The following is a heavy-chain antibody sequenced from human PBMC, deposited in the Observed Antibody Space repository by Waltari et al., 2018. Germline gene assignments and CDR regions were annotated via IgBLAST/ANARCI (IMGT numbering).Heavy chain of an antibody. CDR1: GYTFTAYY. Sequence: QVQLVQSGAEVKKPGASVKISCKASGYTFTAYYMHWVRQAPGQGLEWMGWVNPKRGSTRFAQKFEGRVTMTSDTSIKTAYMELRTLRSDDTAVYYCAREGGGSTWFDYWGQGTLVTVSS. J-gene: IGHJ4*02. CDR2: VNPKRGST. V-gene: IGHV1-2*02. CDR3: AREGGGSTWFDY. D-gene: IGHD6-13*01.